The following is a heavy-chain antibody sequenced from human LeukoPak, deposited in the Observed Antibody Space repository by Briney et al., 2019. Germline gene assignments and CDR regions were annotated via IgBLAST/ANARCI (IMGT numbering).Heavy chain of an antibody. CDR3: ARVDYYDSSGHFDY. J-gene: IGHJ4*02. V-gene: IGHV4-34*01. Sequence: PSETLSLTCAVYGGSFNDYYWSWIRQPPGKGLEWIGEINHSGSTNYNPSLKSRVTISVDTSKNQFSLKLSSVTAADTAVYYCARVDYYDSSGHFDYWGQGTLVTVSS. CDR2: INHSGST. D-gene: IGHD3-22*01. CDR1: GGSFNDYY.